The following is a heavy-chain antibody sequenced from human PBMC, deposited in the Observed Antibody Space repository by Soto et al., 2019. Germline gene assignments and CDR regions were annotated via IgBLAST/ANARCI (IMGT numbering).Heavy chain of an antibody. CDR3: ARAPSSDSSGYNAFDI. Sequence: GGSLRLSCAASGFTFSSYAMHWVRQAPGKGLEWVAVISYDGSNKYYADSVKGRFTISRDNSKNTLCLQMNSLRAEDTAVYYCARAPSSDSSGYNAFDIWGQGTTVTVSS. V-gene: IGHV3-30-3*01. CDR2: ISYDGSNK. J-gene: IGHJ3*02. D-gene: IGHD3-22*01. CDR1: GFTFSSYA.